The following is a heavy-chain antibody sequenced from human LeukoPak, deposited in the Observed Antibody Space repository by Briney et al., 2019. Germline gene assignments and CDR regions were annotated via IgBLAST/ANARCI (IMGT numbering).Heavy chain of an antibody. V-gene: IGHV1-18*01. Sequence: ASVKVSCKASGYTFTSYGISWVRQAPGQGLEWMGWISAYNGNTNYAQKLQGRVTMTTDTSTSTAYMELSSLRSEDTAVYYCAREGRIVEATCFDYWGQGTLVTVSS. J-gene: IGHJ4*02. CDR3: AREGRIVEATCFDY. CDR2: ISAYNGNT. D-gene: IGHD1-26*01. CDR1: GYTFTSYG.